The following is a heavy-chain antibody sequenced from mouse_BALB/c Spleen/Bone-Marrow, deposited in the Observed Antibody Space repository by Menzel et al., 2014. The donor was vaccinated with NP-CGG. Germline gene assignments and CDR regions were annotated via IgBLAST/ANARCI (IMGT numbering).Heavy chain of an antibody. J-gene: IGHJ4*01. CDR1: GFTFSNFG. D-gene: IGHD2-2*01. CDR3: TRSTWFYYNGRAY. V-gene: IGHV5-17*02. Sequence: EVQLVESGGGLVQPGASRKLSCADSGFTFSNFGIHWVRQAPEKGLEWVAYISGVSSTIYYAATVKGRFTISRDNPKNTLFLQMTSLRSEDTAMYYCTRSTWFYYNGRAYWGQGTSVTVSS. CDR2: ISGVSSTI.